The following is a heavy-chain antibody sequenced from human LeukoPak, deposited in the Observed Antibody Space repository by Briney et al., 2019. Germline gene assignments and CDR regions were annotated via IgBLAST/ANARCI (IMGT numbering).Heavy chain of an antibody. Sequence: ASVKVSCKASGYAFTSYGISWVRQAPGQGLEWMGWISGYNGNTNYAQKLQGRVTMTTDTSTSTAYMELRSLRSDDTAVFYCARDGRSGGYFDYWGQGTLVTVSS. CDR3: ARDGRSGGYFDY. J-gene: IGHJ4*02. CDR2: ISGYNGNT. V-gene: IGHV1-18*01. D-gene: IGHD3-10*01. CDR1: GYAFTSYG.